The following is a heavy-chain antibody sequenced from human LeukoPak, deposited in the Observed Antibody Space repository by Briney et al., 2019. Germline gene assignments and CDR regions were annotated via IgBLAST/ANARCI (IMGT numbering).Heavy chain of an antibody. D-gene: IGHD3/OR15-3a*01. Sequence: ASVKVSCKASGYTFTSYYMHWVRQAPGRGLEWMGWISGYNGNTHYAQQFQGRVTMTTDTSTSTVYTELRTLRSDDTAVYYCARDSYDFLTGRYSGSGGDYWGQGTLVTVSS. V-gene: IGHV1-18*04. J-gene: IGHJ4*02. CDR2: ISGYNGNT. CDR3: ARDSYDFLTGRYSGSGGDY. CDR1: GYTFTSYY.